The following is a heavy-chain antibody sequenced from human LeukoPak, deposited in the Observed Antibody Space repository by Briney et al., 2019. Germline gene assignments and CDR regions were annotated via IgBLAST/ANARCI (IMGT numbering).Heavy chain of an antibody. CDR2: ISSSGSTI. CDR1: GFTFSSYE. CDR3: AKVGVWGSAFDI. V-gene: IGHV3-48*03. D-gene: IGHD3-16*01. Sequence: GGSLRLSCAASGFTFSSYEMNWVRQAPGKGLEWVSYISSSGSTIYYADSVKGRFTISRDNSKNTLYLQMNSLRAEDTAVYYCAKVGVWGSAFDIWGQGTMVTVSS. J-gene: IGHJ3*02.